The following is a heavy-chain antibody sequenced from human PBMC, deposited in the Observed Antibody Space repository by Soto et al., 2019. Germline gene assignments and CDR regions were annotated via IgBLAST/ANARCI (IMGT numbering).Heavy chain of an antibody. CDR1: GYTFTDSH. D-gene: IGHD2-21*01. J-gene: IGHJ4*02. CDR3: ERDPPRYFTSSPEGAGL. Sequence: QVQLVHSGPEVKKPGASVKVSCKASGYTFTDSHIHWGRQASGQGLEWLGGINPKTGDTNYPQKFQGRITMTRDTSMSTAYMELTNLTSDDTAVYYCERDPPRYFTSSPEGAGLWGQGTLVTVSS. CDR2: INPKTGDT. V-gene: IGHV1-2*02.